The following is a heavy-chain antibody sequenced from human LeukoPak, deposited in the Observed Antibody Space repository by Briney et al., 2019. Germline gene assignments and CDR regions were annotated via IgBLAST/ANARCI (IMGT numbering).Heavy chain of an antibody. V-gene: IGHV3-30*01. D-gene: IGHD3-10*01. CDR3: ARDSTYYYDSGSSGPHYFGN. Sequence: GRSLRLSCAASGFTFSSYAMHWVRQAPGKGLEWVSIISSGGVYDYYADSVKGRFTISRDNSKNTSYLQLNSLTTEDTAVYYCARDSTYYYDSGSSGPHYFGNWGQGTLVTVSS. CDR1: GFTFSSYA. J-gene: IGHJ4*02. CDR2: ISSGGVYD.